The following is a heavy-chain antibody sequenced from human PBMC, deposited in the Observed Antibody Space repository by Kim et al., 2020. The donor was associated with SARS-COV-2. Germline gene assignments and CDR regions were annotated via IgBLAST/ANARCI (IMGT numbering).Heavy chain of an antibody. D-gene: IGHD2-21*02. CDR3: VSLFCGGDCNY. V-gene: IGHV3-64D*09. CDR1: GFSFSSYA. Sequence: GGSLRLSCSASGFSFSSYAMHWVRQAPGKGLEYISGIGGNGVTTYYADSVKGRFTVSRDNSKTTLYLQMNSLRAEDTALYYCVSLFCGGDCNYWGQGTLV. CDR2: IGGNGVTT. J-gene: IGHJ4*02.